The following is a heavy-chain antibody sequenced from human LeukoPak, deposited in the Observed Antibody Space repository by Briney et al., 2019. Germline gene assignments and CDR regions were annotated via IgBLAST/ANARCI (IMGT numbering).Heavy chain of an antibody. J-gene: IGHJ4*02. CDR3: TRFGESHFDF. V-gene: IGHV1-69*05. Sequence: SVKVSCKASGGTFSSYAISWVRQAPGQGLEWMGGIIPIFGTANYAQKFQGRVTMTTDTPTSTVYMELSSLTSDDTAVYYCTRFGESHFDFWGQGTLVTVSP. D-gene: IGHD3-10*01. CDR1: GGTFSSYA. CDR2: IIPIFGTA.